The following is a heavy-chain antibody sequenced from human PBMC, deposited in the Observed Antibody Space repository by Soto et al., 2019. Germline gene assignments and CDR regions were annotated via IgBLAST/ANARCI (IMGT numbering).Heavy chain of an antibody. CDR1: GLTFSSYA. D-gene: IGHD2-2*01. V-gene: IGHV3-23*01. J-gene: IGHJ3*02. Sequence: EVQLLESGGGLVQPGGSLRLSCAASGLTFSSYAMSWVHQAPGKGLEWVSAISGSGAVTYYADSVKGRFTISRDNYKHTLYLQMNSLRAEDTAVYYCAKDKGCTSTAYHWNAFDIWGQGTRVTVSS. CDR3: AKDKGCTSTAYHWNAFDI. CDR2: ISGSGAVT.